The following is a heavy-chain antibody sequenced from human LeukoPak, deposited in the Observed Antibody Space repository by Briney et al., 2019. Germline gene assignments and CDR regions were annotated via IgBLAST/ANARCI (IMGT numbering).Heavy chain of an antibody. J-gene: IGHJ4*02. D-gene: IGHD4-23*01. Sequence: ASVKVSCKASGYTYTSYGISWVRQAPGQGLEWMGGIIPIFGTANYAQKFQGRVTITADESTSTAYMELSSLRSEDTAVYYCARGSVDYGGNTRVTEFDYWGQGTLVTVSS. CDR2: IIPIFGTA. CDR3: ARGSVDYGGNTRVTEFDY. V-gene: IGHV1-69*13. CDR1: GYTYTSYG.